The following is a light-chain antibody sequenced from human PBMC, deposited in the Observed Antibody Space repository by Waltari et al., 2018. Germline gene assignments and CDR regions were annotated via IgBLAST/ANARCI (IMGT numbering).Light chain of an antibody. CDR1: SRDVGGYNS. Sequence: QSALTQPAPVSGSPGQSITIPCHGTSRDVGGYNSVSWYQHHPGKAPKVIIYDVSQRPSGVFNRFSGSKSGNTASLTISGLQPEDEADYFCCSYAGNYIHVLFGGGTKLTVL. J-gene: IGLJ2*01. CDR2: DVS. V-gene: IGLV2-23*02. CDR3: CSYAGNYIHVL.